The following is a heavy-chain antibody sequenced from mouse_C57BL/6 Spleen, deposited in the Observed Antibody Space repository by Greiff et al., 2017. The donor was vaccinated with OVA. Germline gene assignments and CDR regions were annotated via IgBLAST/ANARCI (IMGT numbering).Heavy chain of an antibody. Sequence: VQVVESGAELVMPGASVKLSCKASGYTFTSYWMHWVKQRPGQGLEWIGEIDPSDSYTNYNQKFKGKSTLTVDKSSSTAYMQLSSLTSEDSAVYYCAPSYYGSSYGYFDVWGTGTTVTVSS. CDR2: IDPSDSYT. J-gene: IGHJ1*03. V-gene: IGHV1-69*01. CDR3: APSYYGSSYGYFDV. CDR1: GYTFTSYW. D-gene: IGHD1-1*01.